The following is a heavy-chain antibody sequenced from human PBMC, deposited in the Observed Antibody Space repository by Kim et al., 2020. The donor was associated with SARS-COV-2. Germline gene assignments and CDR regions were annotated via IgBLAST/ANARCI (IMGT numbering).Heavy chain of an antibody. CDR1: GGAMSGYY. V-gene: IGHV4-59*01. D-gene: IGHD3-10*01. CDR3: AREVTMVRDYHYGFDV. Sequence: SETLSLTCSVSGGAMSGYYWSWIRQAPRKGLEWIGYIYDSGLTKYSPSLRSRVTISVDMSKAQCSLEMTSVTAADTAVYFCAREVTMVRDYHYGFDVWGQGTTVAVSS. J-gene: IGHJ6*02. CDR2: IYDSGLT.